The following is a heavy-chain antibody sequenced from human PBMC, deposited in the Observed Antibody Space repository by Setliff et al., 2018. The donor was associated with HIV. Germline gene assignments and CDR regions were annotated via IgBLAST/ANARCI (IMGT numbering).Heavy chain of an antibody. CDR1: GDSISSGSYY. D-gene: IGHD3-10*01. CDR2: VYSSGST. J-gene: IGHJ4*02. CDR3: ARHQEDHYYGSGSYYKPFDY. V-gene: IGHV4-61*02. Sequence: ASETLSLTCTVSGDSISSGSYYWSWIRQPAGKGLEWIGRVYSSGSTNYNPPLKSRLTISVDTSKRQFSLKLSSVTAADTAVYYCARHQEDHYYGSGSYYKPFDYWGQGTLVTVSS.